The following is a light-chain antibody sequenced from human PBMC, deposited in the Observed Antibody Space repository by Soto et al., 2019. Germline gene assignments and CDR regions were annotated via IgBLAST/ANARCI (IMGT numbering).Light chain of an antibody. CDR2: GNS. V-gene: IGLV1-40*01. CDR3: QSYDSSLSGYV. J-gene: IGLJ2*01. CDR1: SSNIGAGYD. Sequence: QSVLTQPPSVSGAPGQRVTISCTGSSSNIGAGYDVHWYQQLPGTAPKILIYGNSNRPSGVPDRFSGSKSGTSASLAITGRQAADEDDYYCQSYDSSLSGYVFGTGTKLTVL.